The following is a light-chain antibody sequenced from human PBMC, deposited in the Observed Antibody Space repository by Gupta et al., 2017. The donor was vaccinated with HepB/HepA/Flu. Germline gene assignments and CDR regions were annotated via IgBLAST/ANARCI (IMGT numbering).Light chain of an antibody. CDR1: QDIDNY. CDR2: DAS. J-gene: IGKJ4*01. CDR3: QQFHNLPLT. Sequence: DIQMTQSPSSLSAFVGDRVTITCQASQDIDNYLNWYHQKPGKAPKLLLYDASKLQTGVPSRFSGSGSGTDFSLTISRLQPEDIGTYYCQQFHNLPLTFGGGTXVEI. V-gene: IGKV1-33*01.